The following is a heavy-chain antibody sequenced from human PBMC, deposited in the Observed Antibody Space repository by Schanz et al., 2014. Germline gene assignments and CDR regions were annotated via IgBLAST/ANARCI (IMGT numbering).Heavy chain of an antibody. CDR3: AFDRDDAYDI. D-gene: IGHD3-9*01. CDR2: IYLSDGST. Sequence: QVQLVQSGADVKKPGASVKVSCKASGNTLSAYYIHWIRQAPGQGLEWMGRIYLSDGSTRYAQKFQGRVTVTRDTSTTTVYMDLSSLISEDTAVYYCAFDRDDAYDIWGQGTTVTVSS. V-gene: IGHV1-46*01. CDR1: GNTLSAYY. J-gene: IGHJ3*02.